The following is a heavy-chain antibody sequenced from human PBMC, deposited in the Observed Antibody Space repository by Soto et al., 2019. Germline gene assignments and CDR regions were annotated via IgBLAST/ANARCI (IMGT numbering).Heavy chain of an antibody. CDR1: GGTFSSYT. V-gene: IGHV1-69*08. CDR2: IIPILGIA. CDR3: ARDGANTVVKYYYYGMDG. D-gene: IGHD2-15*01. Sequence: QVQLVQSGAEVKKPGSSVKVSCKASGGTFSSYTISWVRQAPGQGLEWMGRIIPILGIANYAQKFQGRVTITADKSTSTAYMELSSLRSEDTAVYYCARDGANTVVKYYYYGMDGWGQGATVTVSS. J-gene: IGHJ6*02.